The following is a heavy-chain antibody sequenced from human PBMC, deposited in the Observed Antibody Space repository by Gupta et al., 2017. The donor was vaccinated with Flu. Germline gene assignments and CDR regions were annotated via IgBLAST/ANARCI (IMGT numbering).Heavy chain of an antibody. CDR1: GLTFIDYA. J-gene: IGHJ4*02. D-gene: IGHD6-13*01. CDR2: VGAGGDRT. V-gene: IGHV3-23*01. Sequence: EVQLLESGGGVVQPGESLRLSCVVSGLTFIDYAINWVRQAPGKGLEWLSTVGAGGDRTYYADSVMGRFSSYRDNSKNTMYLQMKSLTGDDTAVYYCAKDRAGNPAIDYWGQGALVTVSA. CDR3: AKDRAGNPAIDY.